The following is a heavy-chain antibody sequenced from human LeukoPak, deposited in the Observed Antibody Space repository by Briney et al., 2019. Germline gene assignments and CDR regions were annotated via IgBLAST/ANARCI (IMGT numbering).Heavy chain of an antibody. CDR1: GFTFSSYA. CDR2: ITASGTAM. Sequence: GGSLRLSCAASGFTFSSYAMSWVRQAPGKGLEWVSHITASGTAMFYADSVKGRFTISRDNAKNSLYLQMNSLRDEDTAVYYCASSGSYRFDYWGQGTLVTVSS. CDR3: ASSGSYRFDY. J-gene: IGHJ4*02. D-gene: IGHD1-26*01. V-gene: IGHV3-48*02.